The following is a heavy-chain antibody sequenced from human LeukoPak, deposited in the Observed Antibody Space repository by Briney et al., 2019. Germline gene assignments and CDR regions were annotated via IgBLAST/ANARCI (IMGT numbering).Heavy chain of an antibody. Sequence: PGGSLRLSCAATGFTFSSYAMSWVRQAPGKGLGWVSGISGSGRTTYYADSVKGRFTISRDNSKNTLYLQMNSLRAEDTAVYFCAKVGATAGTLRIEYFQHWGQGTLVTVSS. V-gene: IGHV3-23*01. J-gene: IGHJ1*01. CDR1: GFTFSSYA. D-gene: IGHD6-13*01. CDR3: AKVGATAGTLRIEYFQH. CDR2: ISGSGRTT.